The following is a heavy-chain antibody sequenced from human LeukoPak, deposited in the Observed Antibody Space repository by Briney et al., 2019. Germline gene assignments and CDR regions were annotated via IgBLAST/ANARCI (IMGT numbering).Heavy chain of an antibody. CDR1: GFTFDDYG. Sequence: PGGSLRLSCAASGFTFDDYGMSWVRQAPGKGLEWVSGINWNGGSTGYADSVKGRFTISRDNAKNSLYLQMNSLRAEDTALYYCARALNFWSGYTDAFDIWGQGTMVTVSS. V-gene: IGHV3-20*04. CDR3: ARALNFWSGYTDAFDI. CDR2: INWNGGST. J-gene: IGHJ3*02. D-gene: IGHD3-3*01.